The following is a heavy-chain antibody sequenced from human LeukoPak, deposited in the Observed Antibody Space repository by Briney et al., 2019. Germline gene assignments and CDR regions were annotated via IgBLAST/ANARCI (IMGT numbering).Heavy chain of an antibody. CDR3: AKDQGPPDYDFWSGYFHYYYYGMDV. V-gene: IGHV3-23*01. D-gene: IGHD3-3*01. CDR2: LSGSGGSA. Sequence: GGSLRLSCAASGFIFNKHAMSWVRQAPGKGLEWVSGLSGSGGSADYADSVKGRFTISRDNSKNTLYLQMNSLRAEDTAVYYCAKDQGPPDYDFWSGYFHYYYYGMDVWGQGTTVTVSS. CDR1: GFIFNKHA. J-gene: IGHJ6*02.